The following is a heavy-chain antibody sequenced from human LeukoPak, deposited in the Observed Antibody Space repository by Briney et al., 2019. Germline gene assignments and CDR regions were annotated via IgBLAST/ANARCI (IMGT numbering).Heavy chain of an antibody. J-gene: IGHJ4*02. CDR2: IYYSGRT. CDR1: CGSLRIRSYY. D-gene: IGHD6-19*01. V-gene: IGHV4-39*01. Sequence: PSGTPSLTRTVSCGSLRIRSYYWGSIRQPPGKGLEWIGRIYYSGRTNYSPSLTSRVTISVDPSKHPCSLKMSSVTAADTAVYYCARLRPRGGVRIAVDGTNSHCGQGTLVSVSS. CDR3: ARLRPRGGVRIAVDGTNSH.